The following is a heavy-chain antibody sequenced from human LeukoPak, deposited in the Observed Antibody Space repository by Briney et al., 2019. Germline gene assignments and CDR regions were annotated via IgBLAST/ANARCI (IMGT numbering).Heavy chain of an antibody. D-gene: IGHD3-10*01. CDR2: ISASGDNT. CDR1: GFTFSIYA. CDR3: AKTTLGELLGGLDY. Sequence: GGSLSFSCAASGFTFSIYAMSWVRQAPGKGLEWVSGISASGDNTYYADSAKGRFTISRDNSKNTLYLQMNSLRAEDTAVYYCAKTTLGELLGGLDYWGQGTLVTVSS. V-gene: IGHV3-23*01. J-gene: IGHJ4*02.